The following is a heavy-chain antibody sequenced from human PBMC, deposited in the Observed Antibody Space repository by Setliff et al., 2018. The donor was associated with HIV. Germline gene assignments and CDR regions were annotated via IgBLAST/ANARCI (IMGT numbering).Heavy chain of an antibody. V-gene: IGHV1-2*02. CDR1: GYTFTGYY. CDR3: ARDGGYSSGWDFDY. Sequence: ASVKVSCKASGYTFTGYYMHWVRQAPGQGLEWMGWINPNSGGTNYAQKFQGRVTMTRDTSISTSYMELSRLRSDDTAVYYCARDGGYSSGWDFDYGGQGTLVTVSS. CDR2: INPNSGGT. J-gene: IGHJ4*02. D-gene: IGHD6-19*01.